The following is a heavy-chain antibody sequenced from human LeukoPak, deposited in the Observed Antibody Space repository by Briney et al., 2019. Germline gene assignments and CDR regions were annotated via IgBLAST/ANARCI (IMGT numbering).Heavy chain of an antibody. CDR1: RYTFTSYY. D-gene: IGHD5-12*01. J-gene: IGHJ4*02. Sequence: ASVKVSCKASRYTFTSYYIHWVRQAPGRGLEWMGIINPSVGSTTYAHKFQVRVTMTRDTSTSTVYMELSSLRSEDTAVYYCAREGRRSGYGSNYFDYWGQGTLVTVSS. CDR2: INPSVGST. V-gene: IGHV1-46*01. CDR3: AREGRRSGYGSNYFDY.